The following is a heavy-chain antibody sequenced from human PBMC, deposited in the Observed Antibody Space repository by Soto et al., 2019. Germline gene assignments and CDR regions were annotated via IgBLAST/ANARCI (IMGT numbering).Heavy chain of an antibody. J-gene: IGHJ4*02. Sequence: QVQLQQWGAGLLKPSETLSLTCAVYGRSFSGYYWSWIRQPPGKGLEWIGEINHSGSTNYNPSLKSRVTISVDTSKNQFSLKLSSVTAADTAVYYCADSTVTTLGDWGQGTLVTVSS. V-gene: IGHV4-34*01. CDR2: INHSGST. D-gene: IGHD4-17*01. CDR1: GRSFSGYY. CDR3: ADSTVTTLGD.